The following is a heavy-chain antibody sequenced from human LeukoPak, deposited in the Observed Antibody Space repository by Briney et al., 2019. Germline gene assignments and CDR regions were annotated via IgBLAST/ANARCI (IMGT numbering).Heavy chain of an antibody. CDR3: AKGHSGGVYNWFDP. J-gene: IGHJ5*02. Sequence: PGGSLRLSCAASGFTFDDYAMHWVRQAPGKGLEWVSGISWNSGSIGYADSVKGRFTISRDNAKNSLYLQMNSLRAEDTALYYCAKGHSGGVYNWFDPWGQGTLVTVSS. D-gene: IGHD3-16*01. V-gene: IGHV3-9*01. CDR1: GFTFDDYA. CDR2: ISWNSGSI.